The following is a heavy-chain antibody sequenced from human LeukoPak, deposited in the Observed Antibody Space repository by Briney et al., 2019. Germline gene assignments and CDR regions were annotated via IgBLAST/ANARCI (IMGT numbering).Heavy chain of an antibody. J-gene: IGHJ6*03. CDR2: TRNKANCYTT. Sequence: GGSLRLSSAASGFTFSDHYMDWVRQAPGKGLEWVGRTRNKANCYTTEYAPYVKGRFTTSRDDSKNSLYLQMNSLKTEDTAVYYCARLVEMATTSYYYYMDVWGKGTTDTVSS. V-gene: IGHV3-72*01. CDR3: ARLVEMATTSYYYYMDV. D-gene: IGHD5-24*01. CDR1: GFTFSDHY.